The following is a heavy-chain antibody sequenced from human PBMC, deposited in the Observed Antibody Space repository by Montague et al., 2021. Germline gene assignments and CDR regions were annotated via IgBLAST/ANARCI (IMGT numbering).Heavy chain of an antibody. V-gene: IGHV4-4*07. Sequence: SETLSLTCTVFGDSINTYSWSWIRQPAGKGLEWIGRLSNGGSTNSNPSLKSRVSMSMDTSKNQFSLKLSSVTAADTAVYFCARDTVGASGYFYYYYMDVWGRGTTVTVSS. CDR3: ARDTVGASGYFYYYYMDV. CDR2: LSNGGST. J-gene: IGHJ6*03. D-gene: IGHD1-26*01. CDR1: GDSINTYS.